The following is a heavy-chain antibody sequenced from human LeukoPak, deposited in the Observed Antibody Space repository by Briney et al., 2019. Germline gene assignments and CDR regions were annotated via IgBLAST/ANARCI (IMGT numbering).Heavy chain of an antibody. CDR3: ATGSLASYFDH. CDR1: GYTFTGYY. V-gene: IGHV1-2*07. J-gene: IGHJ4*02. CDR2: IHPNSGGT. D-gene: IGHD3-16*01. Sequence: ASVKASCTASGYTFTGYYMHWVPQAPGHRLEWMGWIHPNSGGTKYVHKFQGRVTITRDTSISTAYMELSRLRSDDTAVYYCATGSLASYFDHWGQGTLVTVSS.